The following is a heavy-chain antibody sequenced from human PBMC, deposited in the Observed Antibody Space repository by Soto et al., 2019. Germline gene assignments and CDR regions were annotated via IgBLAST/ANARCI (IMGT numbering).Heavy chain of an antibody. J-gene: IGHJ4*02. CDR2: ISGSGYT. CDR1: GFTFSNYA. V-gene: IGHV3-23*01. D-gene: IGHD2-2*01. CDR3: AKVYCSSSNCYGVDY. Sequence: PGGSLRISFTACGFTFSNYAMSWVRQAPGKGLEWVSTISGSGYTYYADSVKGRFTISRDNSKNALYLQMNSLRAEDTAVYYCAKVYCSSSNCYGVDYWGLGTLVTVSS.